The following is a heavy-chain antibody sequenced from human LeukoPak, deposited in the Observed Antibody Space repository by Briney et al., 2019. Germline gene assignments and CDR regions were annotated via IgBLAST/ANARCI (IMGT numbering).Heavy chain of an antibody. J-gene: IGHJ4*02. V-gene: IGHV3-30*18. D-gene: IGHD5-24*01. Sequence: PGRSLRLSCAASGFTFSSYGMHWVRQARGKGLEGVAVISYDGSNKYYADSVKGRFTISRDNHKNTLYLQMNSLRAEDTAVYYCAKDQPGFGWLQLDGYWGQGTLVTVSS. CDR3: AKDQPGFGWLQLDGY. CDR2: ISYDGSNK. CDR1: GFTFSSYG.